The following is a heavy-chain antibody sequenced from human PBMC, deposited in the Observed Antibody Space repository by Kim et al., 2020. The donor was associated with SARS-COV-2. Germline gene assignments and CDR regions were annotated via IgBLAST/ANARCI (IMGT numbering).Heavy chain of an antibody. Sequence: GTNYAQKFQGRVTMTRDTSISTAYMELSRLRSDDTAVYYCARVGRLHDYWGQGTLVTVSS. D-gene: IGHD2-15*01. CDR3: ARVGRLHDY. J-gene: IGHJ4*02. V-gene: IGHV1-2*02. CDR2: GT.